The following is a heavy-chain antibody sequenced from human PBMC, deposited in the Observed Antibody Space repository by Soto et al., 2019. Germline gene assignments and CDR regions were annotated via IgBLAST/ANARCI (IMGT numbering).Heavy chain of an antibody. CDR3: ARGGIAAAEGWFDP. V-gene: IGHV3-11*06. Sequence: PGGSLRLSCAASGFTLSDYYMSWIRQAPGKGLERVSYIRSSSSYTNYADSVKGRFTISRDNAKNSLYLQMNTLRAEDTAVYYCARGGIAAAEGWFDPWGQGTLVTVSS. J-gene: IGHJ5*02. D-gene: IGHD6-13*01. CDR1: GFTLSDYY. CDR2: IRSSSSYT.